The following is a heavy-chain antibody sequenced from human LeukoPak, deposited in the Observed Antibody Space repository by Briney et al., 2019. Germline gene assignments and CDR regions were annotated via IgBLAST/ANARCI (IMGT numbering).Heavy chain of an antibody. CDR1: GFTFSSYS. J-gene: IGHJ5*02. D-gene: IGHD4-17*01. V-gene: IGHV3-21*04. CDR3: ARRYGDYAGWFDP. CDR2: ISSSSSYI. Sequence: PGGSLRLSCAASGFTFSSYSMNWVRQAPGKGLEWVSSISSSSSYIYYADSVKGRFTISRDNAKNSLYLQMNSLRAEDTAVYYCARRYGDYAGWFDPWGQGTLVTVSS.